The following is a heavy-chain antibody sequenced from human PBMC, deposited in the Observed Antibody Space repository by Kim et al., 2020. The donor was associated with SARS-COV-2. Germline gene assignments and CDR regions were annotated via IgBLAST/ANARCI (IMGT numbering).Heavy chain of an antibody. CDR3: ARSGDYYDSSGDYAFDI. J-gene: IGHJ3*02. V-gene: IGHV1-3*01. CDR1: GYTFTSYA. D-gene: IGHD3-22*01. CDR2: INAGNGNT. Sequence: ASVKVSCKASGYTFTSYAMHWVRQAPGQRLAWMGWINAGNGNTKYSQKFQGRVTITRDTSASTAYMVLSSLRSEDTAVYYCARSGDYYDSSGDYAFDIWGQGTMVTVSS.